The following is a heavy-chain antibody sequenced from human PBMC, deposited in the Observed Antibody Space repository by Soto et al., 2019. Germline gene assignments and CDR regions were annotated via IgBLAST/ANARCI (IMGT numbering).Heavy chain of an antibody. V-gene: IGHV3-74*01. CDR3: STVFDN. D-gene: IGHD4-17*01. CDR2: IDTDGSGT. Sequence: GGSLRLSCAASTGFPFSGHWMHWVRQAPGKGLEWVSRIDTDGSGTSYADSVKGRFTISRDNAKNTVYLQMNSLRAEDTAVYYCSTVFDNWGQGILVTVSS. J-gene: IGHJ4*02. CDR1: TGFPFSGHW.